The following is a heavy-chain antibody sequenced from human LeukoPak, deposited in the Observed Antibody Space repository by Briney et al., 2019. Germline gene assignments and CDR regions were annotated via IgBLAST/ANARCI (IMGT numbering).Heavy chain of an antibody. Sequence: SETLSLTCTVSGGSISSYYWSSIRQPAGKGLEWLGRIYISGSTNYNPFLKSRVTMSVDTSKNQCSLKLSSVTPADTAVYYCARDLTYYDFWSGFNNWFDPWGQGTLVTVSS. J-gene: IGHJ5*02. D-gene: IGHD3-3*01. CDR2: IYISGST. CDR3: ARDLTYYDFWSGFNNWFDP. CDR1: GGSISSYY. V-gene: IGHV4-4*07.